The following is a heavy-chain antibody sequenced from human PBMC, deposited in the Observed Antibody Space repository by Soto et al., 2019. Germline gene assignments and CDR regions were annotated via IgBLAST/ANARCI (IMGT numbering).Heavy chain of an antibody. CDR3: ATDILDF. CDR1: GGSISSGGYY. Sequence: SETLSLTCTVSGGSISSGGYYWSWIRQHPGKGLEWIGDIYHSGSTYYNPSLKSRFTISIDNAKNSVSLQMENVRVEDTAMYYCATDILDFWGRGTLVTVSS. V-gene: IGHV4-31*03. J-gene: IGHJ4*02. D-gene: IGHD3-9*01. CDR2: IYHSGST.